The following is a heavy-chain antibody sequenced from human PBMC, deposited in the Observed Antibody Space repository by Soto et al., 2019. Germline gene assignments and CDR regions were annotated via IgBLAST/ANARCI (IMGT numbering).Heavy chain of an antibody. V-gene: IGHV1-18*01. Sequence: ASVKVSCKASGYTFTNYGISWVRQAPGQGLEWMGWISTYNGNTNYAQKLQGRVTMTTDTSTSTAYMELRSLRSDTAVYYCARGQMVWYYDSSTSRLDSFDIWGQGTMVTVSS. CDR1: GYTFTNYG. J-gene: IGHJ3*02. D-gene: IGHD3-22*01. CDR2: ISTYNGNT. CDR3: ARGQMVWYYDSSTSRLDSFDI.